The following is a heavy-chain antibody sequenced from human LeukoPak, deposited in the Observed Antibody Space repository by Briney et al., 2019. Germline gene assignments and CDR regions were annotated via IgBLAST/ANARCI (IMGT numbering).Heavy chain of an antibody. CDR2: ISAYNGNT. V-gene: IGHV1-18*01. D-gene: IGHD3-10*01. J-gene: IGHJ4*02. Sequence: GASVKVSCKASGYTFTSYGISWVRQAPGQGLEWMGWISAYNGNTNYAQKLQGRVTMTTDTSTSTAYMELRSLRSDDTAVYYCAGGTMVRGVSPFYYWGQGTLVTVSS. CDR3: AGGTMVRGVSPFYY. CDR1: GYTFTSYG.